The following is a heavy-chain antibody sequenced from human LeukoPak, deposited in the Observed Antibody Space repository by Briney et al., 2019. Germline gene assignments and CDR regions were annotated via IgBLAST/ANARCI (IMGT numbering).Heavy chain of an antibody. CDR3: ARHRAHTRDDAFDI. Sequence: GGSLRLSCAASGFTFSSYWMSWVRQAPGKGLEWVANIKQDGSEKYYVDSVKGRFTISRDNAKNSLYLQMNSLRAEDTAVYYCARHRAHTRDDAFDIWGQGTMVTVSS. D-gene: IGHD5-18*01. V-gene: IGHV3-7*01. CDR2: IKQDGSEK. J-gene: IGHJ3*02. CDR1: GFTFSSYW.